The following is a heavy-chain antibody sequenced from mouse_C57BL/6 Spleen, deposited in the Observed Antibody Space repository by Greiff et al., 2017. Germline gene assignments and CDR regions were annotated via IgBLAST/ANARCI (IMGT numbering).Heavy chain of an antibody. Sequence: QVQLQQPGAELVRPGSSVKLSCKASGYTFTSYWMHWVKQRPIQGLEWIGNIDPSDSQTHYNQKFKDKATLTVDKSSSTAYMQLSSLTSEDSAVXYGARSYYSNSYAMDDWGQGTSVTVSS. CDR2: IDPSDSQT. V-gene: IGHV1-52*01. D-gene: IGHD2-5*01. CDR3: ARSYYSNSYAMDD. J-gene: IGHJ4*01. CDR1: GYTFTSYW.